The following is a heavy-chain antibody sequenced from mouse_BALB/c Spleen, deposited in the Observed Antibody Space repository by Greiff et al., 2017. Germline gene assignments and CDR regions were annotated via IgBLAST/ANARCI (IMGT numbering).Heavy chain of an antibody. V-gene: IGHV2-6-7*01. CDR3: ARDPPGWRAMDY. D-gene: IGHD1-1*02. Sequence: VKLVESGPGLVAPSQSLSITCTVSGFSFTGYGVNWVRQPPGKGLEWLGMIWGDGSTDYNSALKSRLSISKDNSKSQVFLKMNSLQTDDTARYYCARDPPGWRAMDYWGQGTSVTVSS. CDR1: GFSFTGYG. J-gene: IGHJ4*01. CDR2: IWGDGST.